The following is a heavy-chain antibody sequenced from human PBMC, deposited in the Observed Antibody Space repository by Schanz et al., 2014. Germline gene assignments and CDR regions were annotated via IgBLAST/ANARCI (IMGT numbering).Heavy chain of an antibody. V-gene: IGHV3-66*01. CDR3: ARVHHYDPSGWGYFDY. CDR1: GFTVSSNH. J-gene: IGHJ4*02. Sequence: EVHLVESGGGLVQPGGSLRLSCAVSGFTVSSNHMSWVRQAPGKGLEWVSVIYSGIGAYYADSVKDRFTVSRDNSKNTVYLQMNRLRAEDTAVYYCARVHHYDPSGWGYFDYWGQGALVTVSS. D-gene: IGHD3-22*01. CDR2: IYSGIGA.